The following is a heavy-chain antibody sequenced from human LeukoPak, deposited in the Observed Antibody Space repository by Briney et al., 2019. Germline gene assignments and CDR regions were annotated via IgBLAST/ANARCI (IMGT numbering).Heavy chain of an antibody. CDR2: INPNSGGT. V-gene: IGHV1-2*02. D-gene: IGHD2-15*01. CDR3: ARVPLSHIVVVVAATDFDY. CDR1: GYTFTGYY. Sequence: ASVKVSCKASGYTFTGYYMHWVRQAPGQGLEWMGWINPNSGGTNYAQKFQGRVTMTRDTSISTAYMELRSLRSDDTAVYYCARVPLSHIVVVVAATDFDYWGQGTLVTVSS. J-gene: IGHJ4*02.